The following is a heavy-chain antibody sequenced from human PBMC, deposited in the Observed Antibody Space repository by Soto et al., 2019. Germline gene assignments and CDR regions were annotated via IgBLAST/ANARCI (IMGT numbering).Heavy chain of an antibody. CDR1: GGSFSSHS. J-gene: IGHJ4*02. D-gene: IGHD3-16*01. V-gene: IGHV1-69*13. Sequence: AASVKVSCKASGGSFSSHSISWVLQAPGEGREWMGGIIPMFGTANYAQKFQASVTITADESTCTANMELSSLKSEDTAVYYCARRVEYTYALAYWGQGTLVTVSS. CDR3: ARRVEYTYALAY. CDR2: IIPMFGTA.